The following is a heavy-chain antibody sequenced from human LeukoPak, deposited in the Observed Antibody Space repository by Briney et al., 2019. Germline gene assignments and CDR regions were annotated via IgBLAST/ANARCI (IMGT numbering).Heavy chain of an antibody. CDR1: GGSISSGGYY. CDR2: IFYSGST. V-gene: IGHV4-30-4*08. Sequence: PSETLSLTCTVSGGSISSGGYYWSWIRQHPGKGLEWIGYIFYSGSTDYNPSLKSRVTISVDSSKNQFSLKVTSVTAADTAVHYCAKTGGELVFDYWGQGTLVTVSS. J-gene: IGHJ4*02. D-gene: IGHD1-1*01. CDR3: AKTGGELVFDY.